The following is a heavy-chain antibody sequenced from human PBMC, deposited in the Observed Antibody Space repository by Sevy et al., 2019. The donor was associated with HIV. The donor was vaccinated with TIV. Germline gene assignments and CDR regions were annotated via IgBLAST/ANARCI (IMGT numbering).Heavy chain of an antibody. CDR2: ISSSSSYI. V-gene: IGHV3-21*01. CDR3: ARGYSGYDWLFDH. J-gene: IGHJ4*02. Sequence: GGSLRLSCAASGFTFRSYSMNWVRQAPGKGLEWVLSISSSSSYIYYADSLKGRFTISRDNAKNSLYLQMNSLRAEDTAVYYCARGYSGYDWLFDHWGQGTLVTVSS. D-gene: IGHD5-12*01. CDR1: GFTFRSYS.